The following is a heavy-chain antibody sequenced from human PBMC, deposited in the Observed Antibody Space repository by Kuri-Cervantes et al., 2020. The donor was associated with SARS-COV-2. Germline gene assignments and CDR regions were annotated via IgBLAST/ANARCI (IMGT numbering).Heavy chain of an antibody. V-gene: IGHV3-30*18. CDR2: ISYDGSNK. CDR1: GFTFSNYG. J-gene: IGHJ6*02. CDR3: AKPHYRKAYYYYGMDV. Sequence: GESLKISCAASGFTFSNYGMHWVRQAPGKGLEWVAVISYDGSNKYYADSVKGRFTISRDNSKNTLYLQMNSLRAEDTAVYYCAKPHYRKAYYYYGMDVWGQGTTVTVSS. D-gene: IGHD4-11*01.